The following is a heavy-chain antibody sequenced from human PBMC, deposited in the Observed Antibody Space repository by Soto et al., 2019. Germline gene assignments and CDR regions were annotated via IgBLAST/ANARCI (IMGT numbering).Heavy chain of an antibody. J-gene: IGHJ6*02. CDR1: GFTFSSYS. D-gene: IGHD2-15*01. Sequence: EVQLVESGGGLVKPGGSLRLSCAASGFTFSSYSMNWVRQAPGKGLEWVSSISSSSSYIYYADSVKGRFTISRDNAKNSLYLQMNSLRAEDTAVYYCARTRLGYCSGGSCYHIYYYYYGMDVWGQRTTVTVAS. CDR2: ISSSSSYI. V-gene: IGHV3-21*01. CDR3: ARTRLGYCSGGSCYHIYYYYYGMDV.